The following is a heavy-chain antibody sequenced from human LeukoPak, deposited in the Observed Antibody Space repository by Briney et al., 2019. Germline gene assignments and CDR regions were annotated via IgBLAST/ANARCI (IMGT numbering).Heavy chain of an antibody. J-gene: IGHJ4*02. D-gene: IGHD3-10*01. CDR3: ASDGSQEENYLSGRYILADS. Sequence: GGSLRLSCAASGFTFSSYSMNWVRQAPGKGLEWVPAISRSSAAKLYADSVKGRFTISRDNAKNSLYLQMNSLRAEDTAVYFCASDGSQEENYLSGRYILADSWGQGTLVSVSS. CDR2: ISRSSAAK. CDR1: GFTFSSYS. V-gene: IGHV3-21*01.